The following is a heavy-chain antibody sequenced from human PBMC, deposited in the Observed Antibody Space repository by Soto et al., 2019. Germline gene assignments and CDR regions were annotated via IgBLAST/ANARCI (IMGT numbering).Heavy chain of an antibody. Sequence: ASVKVSCKASGYTFINNAITWVRQAPGQGLEWMGWISTENGNTNYAQNLQGRVILTRDRSTNTAYMELRSLRPEDTATYYCASFGYSSGWYDYWGQGTLVTVSS. J-gene: IGHJ4*02. CDR3: ASFGYSSGWYDY. CDR1: GYTFINNA. D-gene: IGHD6-19*01. V-gene: IGHV1-18*04. CDR2: ISTENGNT.